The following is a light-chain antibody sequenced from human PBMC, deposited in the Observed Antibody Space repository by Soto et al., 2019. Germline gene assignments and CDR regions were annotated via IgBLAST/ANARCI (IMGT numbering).Light chain of an antibody. CDR1: SSDVGGYNY. CDR3: SSYTSSSAPSAV. CDR2: DVS. Sequence: QSALTQPASVSGSPGQSITISCTGTSSDVGGYNYVSWYQRHPGKAPKLMIYDVSNRPSGVSNRFSGSKSGNTASLTISGLQAEDEADYFCSSYTSSSAPSAVFGGGTQLTVL. V-gene: IGLV2-14*01. J-gene: IGLJ7*01.